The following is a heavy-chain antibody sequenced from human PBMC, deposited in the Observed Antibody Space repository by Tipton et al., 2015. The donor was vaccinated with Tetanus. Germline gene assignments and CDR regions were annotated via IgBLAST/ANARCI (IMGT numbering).Heavy chain of an antibody. CDR1: GFTFNTFS. D-gene: IGHD3-10*01. CDR3: ARDQGGGNYFGAFDI. Sequence: SLRLSCAASGFTFNTFSMNWVRQAPGKGLEWVSSISSTSSYIYYADSVKGRFTISRDNAKNSLYLQMNSLRAEDTALYYCARDQGGGNYFGAFDILGQGTMVTVSS. CDR2: ISSTSSYI. V-gene: IGHV3-21*01. J-gene: IGHJ3*02.